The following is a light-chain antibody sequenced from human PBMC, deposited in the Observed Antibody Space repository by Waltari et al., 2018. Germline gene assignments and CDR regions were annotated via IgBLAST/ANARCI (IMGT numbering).Light chain of an antibody. CDR1: SLRRCY. Sequence: SSDPTQDPSLSEAFGQTERSTCQADSLRRCYASGYQQRPGQAPILVLYGPDNRPSGIPDRFSGSPSGNTASLTITGAQAEDEADYYCHSQDTSSSGLFGGGTRLTV. CDR3: HSQDTSSSGL. CDR2: GPD. V-gene: IGLV3-19*01. J-gene: IGLJ2*01.